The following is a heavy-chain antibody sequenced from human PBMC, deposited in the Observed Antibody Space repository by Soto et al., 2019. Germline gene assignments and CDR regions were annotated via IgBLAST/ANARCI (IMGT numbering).Heavy chain of an antibody. CDR1: GFTFSSYA. Sequence: EVQLLESGGGLVQPGGSLRLSCAASGFTFSSYAMSWVRQAPGKGLEWVSAISGSGGSTYYADSVKGRFTISRDNSKNTLYMRLHILRAEDSAVYYCAKDIDEWELLYGMDVWGQGTTVTVSS. CDR3: AKDIDEWELLYGMDV. J-gene: IGHJ6*02. D-gene: IGHD1-26*01. CDR2: ISGSGGST. V-gene: IGHV3-23*01.